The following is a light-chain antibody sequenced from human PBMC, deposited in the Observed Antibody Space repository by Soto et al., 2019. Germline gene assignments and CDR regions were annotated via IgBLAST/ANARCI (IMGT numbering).Light chain of an antibody. Sequence: EIVLTQSPDTLSLSPGERATLSCRASQSVSGSYLAWYQQKPGQTPRLLIYDASNRATGTPDRFSGSGSGTDFRLTINRLEPEDFAVYCCQQYGSSPLAFGQGTKVDIK. J-gene: IGKJ1*01. CDR3: QQYGSSPLA. CDR2: DAS. CDR1: QSVSGSY. V-gene: IGKV3-20*01.